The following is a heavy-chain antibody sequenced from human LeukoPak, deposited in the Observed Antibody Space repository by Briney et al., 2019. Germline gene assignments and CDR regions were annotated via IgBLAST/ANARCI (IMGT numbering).Heavy chain of an antibody. Sequence: SVTVSFTSSGCTLSKYGISWLRHGPGQGLEWMGSIIPIFGPALYAPQFKGRVTITADTSTETAYVEVTSLISEDTAVYFCATDPHSDFWTGYYWDSWGHGTLVTVSS. CDR2: IIPIFGPA. CDR3: ATDPHSDFWTGYYWDS. J-gene: IGHJ5*01. V-gene: IGHV1-69*06. D-gene: IGHD3/OR15-3a*01. CDR1: GCTLSKYG.